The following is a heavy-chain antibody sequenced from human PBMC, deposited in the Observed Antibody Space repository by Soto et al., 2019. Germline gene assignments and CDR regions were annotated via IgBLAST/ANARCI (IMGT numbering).Heavy chain of an antibody. CDR3: ASDQTTYNSGWYGIDF. CDR2: ISYEETNK. Sequence: GESLKISCSASGFMFSAYSMLWVRQTPGKGLEGVAAISYEETNKYYSDSIKGRITISRDKSPNTLVLQVNNLRREETAIVFCASDQTTYNSGWYGIDFWGHGTLVTVSS. J-gene: IGHJ4*01. V-gene: IGHV3-30*04. CDR1: GFMFSAYS. D-gene: IGHD6-19*01.